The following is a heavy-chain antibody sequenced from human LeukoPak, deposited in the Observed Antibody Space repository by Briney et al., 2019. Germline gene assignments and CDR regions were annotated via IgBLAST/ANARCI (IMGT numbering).Heavy chain of an antibody. D-gene: IGHD3-22*01. CDR3: ARDTGYYDSSGYVTANFDY. CDR1: GFTFSSYS. J-gene: IGHJ4*02. V-gene: IGHV3-21*01. Sequence: DPGGSLRLSCGASGFTFSSYSMTWVRQAPGKGLEWVSSISSSSSYIYYADSVKGRFTISRDNAKNSLYLQMNSLRAEDTAVYYCARDTGYYDSSGYVTANFDYWGQGTLVTVSS. CDR2: ISSSSSYI.